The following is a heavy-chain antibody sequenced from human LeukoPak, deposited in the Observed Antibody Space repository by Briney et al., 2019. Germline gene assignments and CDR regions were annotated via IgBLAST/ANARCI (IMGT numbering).Heavy chain of an antibody. CDR2: ISYDGSNK. CDR1: GFTFSSYG. CDR3: ARVTVTTTSDYFDY. J-gene: IGHJ4*02. Sequence: GGSLRLSCAASGFTFSSYGMHWVRQAPGKGLEWVAVISYDGSNKYYADSVKGRFTISRDNSKNTLYLQMNSLRAEDTAVYYCARVTVTTTSDYFDYWGQGTLVTVSS. D-gene: IGHD4-17*01. V-gene: IGHV3-30*03.